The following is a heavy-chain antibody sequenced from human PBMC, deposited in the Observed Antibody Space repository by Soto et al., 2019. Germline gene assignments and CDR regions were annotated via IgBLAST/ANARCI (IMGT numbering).Heavy chain of an antibody. CDR2: IYYDGRT. CDR3: ARGVRGSGSYYILTGYYYYGMDV. J-gene: IGHJ6*02. Sequence: PSETLSLTCTVSGASISSGYWSWIRQSPGKGLEWIGYIYYDGRTYYNPSLRSRVTISVDTSQNQFSLKLSSVTAADTAVYYCARGVRGSGSYYILTGYYYYGMDVWGQGTTVTVSS. D-gene: IGHD3-10*01. V-gene: IGHV4-30-4*01. CDR1: GASISSGY.